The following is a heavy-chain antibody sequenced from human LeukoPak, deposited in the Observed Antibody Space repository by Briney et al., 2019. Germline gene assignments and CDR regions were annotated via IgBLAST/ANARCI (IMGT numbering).Heavy chain of an antibody. D-gene: IGHD3-9*01. CDR3: ARQRPLRYFDWLLGFGESDY. CDR2: IYPGDSDT. Sequence: GESLKISCKGSGYSFTSYWIGWVRQMPGKGLEWMGIIYPGDSDTRYSPSFQGQVTISADKSVSTAYLQWSSLKASDTAMYYCARQRPLRYFDWLLGFGESDYWGQGTLVTVSS. V-gene: IGHV5-51*01. CDR1: GYSFTSYW. J-gene: IGHJ4*02.